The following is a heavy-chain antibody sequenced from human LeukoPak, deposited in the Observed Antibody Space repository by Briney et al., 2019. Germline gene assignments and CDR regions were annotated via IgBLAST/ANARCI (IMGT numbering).Heavy chain of an antibody. CDR2: ISGSGGST. V-gene: IGHV3-23*01. Sequence: PGGSLRLSRAASGFTFSSYAMSWVRQAPGKGLEWVSAISGSGGSTYYADSVKGRFTISRDNSKNTLYLQMNSLRAEDTAVYYCARAYQPLGGLSFPDSWGQGTLVTVSS. J-gene: IGHJ5*01. CDR1: GFTFSSYA. D-gene: IGHD3-16*02. CDR3: ARAYQPLGGLSFPDS.